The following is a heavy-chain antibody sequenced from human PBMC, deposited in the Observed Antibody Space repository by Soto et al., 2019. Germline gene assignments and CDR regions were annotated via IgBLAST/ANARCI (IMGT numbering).Heavy chain of an antibody. CDR3: AKDIAAAFNFDY. CDR1: GFTLSYYA. V-gene: IGHV3-23*01. D-gene: IGHD6-13*01. Sequence: GGSLRLSCVASGFTLSYYAMSWVRQAPGKGLEWVSTLGDNSHYADSVKGRFTISRDNSKNTLYLQMNSLRAEDTAVYYCAKDIAAAFNFDYWGQGTLVTVSS. J-gene: IGHJ4*02. CDR2: LGDNS.